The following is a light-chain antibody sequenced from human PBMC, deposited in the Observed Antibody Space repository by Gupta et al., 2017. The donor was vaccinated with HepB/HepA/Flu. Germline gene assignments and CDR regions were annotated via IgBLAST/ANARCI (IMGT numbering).Light chain of an antibody. CDR2: GNR. J-gene: IGLJ1*01. Sequence: QSVLTQPPSSSGAPGQRLTISSTRPRSNIGAGYDVHWYQQLPGTAPKLLIYGNRDRPSGVPDRFSGSKSGTSASLAITGLQAEDEADYYCQSYDSSLSGYIFGAGTKVTVL. V-gene: IGLV1-40*01. CDR1: RSNIGAGYD. CDR3: QSYDSSLSGYI.